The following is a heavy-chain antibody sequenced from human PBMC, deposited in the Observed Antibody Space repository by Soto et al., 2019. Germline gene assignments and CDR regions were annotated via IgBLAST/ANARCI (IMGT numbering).Heavy chain of an antibody. D-gene: IGHD6-19*01. Sequence: EVLLVESGGGLVQPGGPLRLSGEASGFPFTSWSMSWARQAPGKGREWIAFIRSGGVRAILYADSVEGRFIISRDLAKNSLYLQMNSLRAEDTAVYYCVSDSDWAFDYWGQGSQVTVSS. CDR3: VSDSDWAFDY. CDR1: GFPFTSWS. J-gene: IGHJ4*02. V-gene: IGHV3-48*01. CDR2: IRSGGVRAI.